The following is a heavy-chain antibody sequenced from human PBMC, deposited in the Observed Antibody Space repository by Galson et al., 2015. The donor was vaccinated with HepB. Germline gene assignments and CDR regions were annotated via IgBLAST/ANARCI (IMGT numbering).Heavy chain of an antibody. V-gene: IGHV3-30*03. J-gene: IGHJ6*02. CDR1: GFIFTSYG. CDR3: ARDLGYCSSTSCYYYYYYGMDV. D-gene: IGHD2-2*01. Sequence: SLRLYCADHGFIFTSYGMHWVRQAPGKGLEWVAVISYDGSNNHYADSVKGRFTISRDNSRNTLYLQVNSLRAEDTAVYYCARDLGYCSSTSCYYYYYYGMDVWGQGTTVTVSS. CDR2: ISYDGSNN.